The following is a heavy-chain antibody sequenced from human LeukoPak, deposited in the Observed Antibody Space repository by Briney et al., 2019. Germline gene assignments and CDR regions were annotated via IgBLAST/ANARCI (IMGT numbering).Heavy chain of an antibody. V-gene: IGHV4-59*01. Sequence: SETLSLTCTVSSGSISGYFWSWIRQPPGKGLEWIGYIHYSGSTNYNPSLKSRVTISVETSKNEFSLKLRSVTAADTAVYYCARVTGYRIEDYFDYWGQGTLVTVSS. D-gene: IGHD6-13*01. CDR1: SGSISGYF. CDR3: ARVTGYRIEDYFDY. CDR2: IHYSGST. J-gene: IGHJ4*02.